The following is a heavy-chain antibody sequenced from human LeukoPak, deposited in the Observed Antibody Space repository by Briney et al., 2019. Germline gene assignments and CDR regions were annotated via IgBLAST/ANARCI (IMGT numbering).Heavy chain of an antibody. Sequence: ASVKVSCKASGYTFTGYYMHWVRQAPGQGLEWMGWINPNSGGTNYAQKFQGRVTMTTDTSTSTAYMELRSLRSDDTAVYYCARSHAGLLGDNYFDSWGQGTLVTVS. D-gene: IGHD2-8*02. CDR2: INPNSGGT. CDR3: ARSHAGLLGDNYFDS. V-gene: IGHV1-2*02. CDR1: GYTFTGYY. J-gene: IGHJ4*02.